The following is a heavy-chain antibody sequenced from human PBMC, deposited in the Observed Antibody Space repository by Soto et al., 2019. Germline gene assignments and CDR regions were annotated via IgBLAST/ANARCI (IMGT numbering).Heavy chain of an antibody. CDR2: IYYSGST. V-gene: IGHV4-31*03. CDR1: GGSISIGGYY. D-gene: IGHD3-22*01. CDR3: ARGDYYDSSGYYSSWFDP. J-gene: IGHJ5*02. Sequence: SETLSLTCTVSGGSISIGGYYWSWIRQHPGKGLEWIGYIYYSGSTYYNPSLKSRVTISVDTSKNQFSLKLSSVTAADTAVYYCARGDYYDSSGYYSSWFDPWGQGTLVTVS.